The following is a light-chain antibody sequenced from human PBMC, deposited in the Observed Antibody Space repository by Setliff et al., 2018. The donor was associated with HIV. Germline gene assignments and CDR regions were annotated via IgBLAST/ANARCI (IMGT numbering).Light chain of an antibody. CDR2: EVS. J-gene: IGLJ2*01. CDR1: RSDVGAYNY. V-gene: IGLV2-14*01. CDR3: AAWDVSLNGLV. Sequence: QSALTQPASVSGSPGQSITISCTGTRSDVGAYNYVSWYQQHPGKAPKLLIYEVSNRPSGVSNRFSGSKSGNTASLTISGLQAEDEADYYCAAWDVSLNGLVFGGGTKVTVL.